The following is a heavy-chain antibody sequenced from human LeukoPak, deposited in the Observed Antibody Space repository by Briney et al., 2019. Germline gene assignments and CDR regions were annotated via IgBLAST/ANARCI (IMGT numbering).Heavy chain of an antibody. CDR3: ARSSGSYRPFDS. J-gene: IGHJ5*01. D-gene: IGHD3-22*01. CDR1: GFIFSNFE. Sequence: PGGSLRLSCAASGFIFSNFEMNWVRQAPGKGLEWVSHISHTGDIKYADSVKGRFTISRDNSKNSQYLQMTNLRAEDTAVYYCARSSGSYRPFDSWGQGILVTVSS. V-gene: IGHV3-48*03. CDR2: ISHTGDI.